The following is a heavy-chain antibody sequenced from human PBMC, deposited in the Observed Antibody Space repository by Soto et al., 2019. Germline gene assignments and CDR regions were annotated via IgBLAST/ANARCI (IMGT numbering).Heavy chain of an antibody. V-gene: IGHV1-3*01. J-gene: IGHJ4*02. CDR2: INAGNANT. CDR3: ARDSGYASYYFDY. Sequence: AXVKVSCKASGYTFTSYAFHWVRQAPGQRLEWMGWINAGNANTKYSPKFQGRVTITRDISASTAYMELSSLRSEDTAVYYCARDSGYASYYFDYWGQGTLVTVSS. D-gene: IGHD5-12*01. CDR1: GYTFTSYA.